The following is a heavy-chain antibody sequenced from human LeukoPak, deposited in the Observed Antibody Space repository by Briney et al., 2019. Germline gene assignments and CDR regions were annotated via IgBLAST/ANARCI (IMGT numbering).Heavy chain of an antibody. Sequence: GGSLRLSCAASGFTFSSYGMHWVRQAPGKGLEWVAFIRYDGSNKYYADSVKGRFTTSRDNSKNTLYLQMNSLRAEDTAVYYCAKDLSVVAAAVDYWGQGTLVTVSS. CDR3: AKDLSVVAAAVDY. D-gene: IGHD2-15*01. CDR2: IRYDGSNK. V-gene: IGHV3-30*02. J-gene: IGHJ4*02. CDR1: GFTFSSYG.